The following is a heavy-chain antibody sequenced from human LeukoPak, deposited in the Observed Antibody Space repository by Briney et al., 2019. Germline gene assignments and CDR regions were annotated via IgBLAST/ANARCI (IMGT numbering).Heavy chain of an antibody. CDR1: GGSISSYY. D-gene: IGHD6-13*01. Sequence: SETLSLTCTVSGGSISSYYWSWIRQPPGKGMEWIGYICYSGSTNYNPSLKSRVTISVDTSKNQFSLKLSSVTAADTAVYYCARHGSSWLYYYYGMDVWGQGTTVTVSS. CDR3: ARHGSSWLYYYYGMDV. V-gene: IGHV4-59*08. CDR2: ICYSGST. J-gene: IGHJ6*02.